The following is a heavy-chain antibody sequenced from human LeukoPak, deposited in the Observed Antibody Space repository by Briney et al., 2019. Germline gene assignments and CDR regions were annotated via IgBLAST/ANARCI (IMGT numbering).Heavy chain of an antibody. J-gene: IGHJ3*02. CDR1: GGSISSYY. D-gene: IGHD3-3*01. CDR3: ARHAGQPNFWSGYYTSGRAFDI. V-gene: IGHV4-59*08. Sequence: SETLSLTCTVSGGSISSYYWSWIRQPPGKGLEWIGYIYYSGSTNYNPSLKSRVTISVDTSKNQFSLKLSSVTAADTAVYYCARHAGQPNFWSGYYTSGRAFDIWGQGTMVTVSS. CDR2: IYYSGST.